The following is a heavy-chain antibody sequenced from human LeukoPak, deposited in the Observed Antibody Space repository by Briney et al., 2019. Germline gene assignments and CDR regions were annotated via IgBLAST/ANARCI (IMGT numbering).Heavy chain of an antibody. CDR3: ARGQDWNHDY. D-gene: IGHD1-1*01. J-gene: IGHJ4*02. CDR1: GFTFSRYW. CDR2: IREDGSDK. V-gene: IGHV3-7*01. Sequence: PGGSLRLSCAASGFTFSRYWMSWVRQAPGKGLEWVANIREDGSDKYYVNSVKGRFTISRDNAKNSLYLQMSSLRAEDTAVYYCARGQDWNHDYWGQGTLVTVSS.